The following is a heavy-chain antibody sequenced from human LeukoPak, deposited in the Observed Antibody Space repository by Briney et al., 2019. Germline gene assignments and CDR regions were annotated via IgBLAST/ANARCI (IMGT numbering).Heavy chain of an antibody. J-gene: IGHJ4*02. CDR3: ARDGRMTVGLPDY. D-gene: IGHD4-23*01. CDR2: MNPNSGNT. Sequence: ASVKVSCKASGGTFSSYAISWVRQAPGQGLEWMGWMNPNSGNTGYAQKFQGRVTITRNTSISTAYMELSSLRSEDTAVYYCARDGRMTVGLPDYWGQGTLVTVSS. V-gene: IGHV1-8*03. CDR1: GGTFSSYA.